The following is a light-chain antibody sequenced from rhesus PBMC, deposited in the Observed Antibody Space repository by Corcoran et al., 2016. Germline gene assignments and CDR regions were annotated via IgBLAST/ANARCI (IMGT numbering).Light chain of an antibody. CDR2: DAS. CDR3: QHGYGTPFT. V-gene: IGKV3-17*01. Sequence: EIVLTQSPATLSLSPGERATLSCRASQSVSSSLAWYQQKPGQAPRLLIYDASSRATGIPDRFSGSGSRTDFALTIRSLEPEDVGVYYCQHGYGTPFTFGPGTKLDIK. J-gene: IGKJ3*01. CDR1: QSVSSS.